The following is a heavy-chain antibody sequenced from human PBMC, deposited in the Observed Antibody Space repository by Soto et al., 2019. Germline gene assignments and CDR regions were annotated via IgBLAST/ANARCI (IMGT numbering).Heavy chain of an antibody. V-gene: IGHV3-30-3*01. D-gene: IGHD3-9*01. J-gene: IGHJ4*02. Sequence: GGSLRLSCAASGFTFSDYAMHWVRQAPGRGPEWLALISFNGINTYYADSVKGRFTISRDNSKNTLYLQMNTLRAEDTAVYYCARDVSGFEYFDFWGQGTLVTVSS. CDR1: GFTFSDYA. CDR3: ARDVSGFEYFDF. CDR2: ISFNGINT.